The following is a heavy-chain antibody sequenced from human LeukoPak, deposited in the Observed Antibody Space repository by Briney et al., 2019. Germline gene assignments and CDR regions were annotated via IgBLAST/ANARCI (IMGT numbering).Heavy chain of an antibody. D-gene: IGHD2-8*01. Sequence: ASVKVSCKASGYTFTSYGISWVRQAPGQGREWMGWISAYNGNTNYAQKLQGRVTMTEDTSTDTAYMELSSLRSEDTAVYYCATGPRIPMVYAIPNRGVGYFDYWGQGTLVTVSS. CDR2: ISAYNGNT. V-gene: IGHV1-18*01. CDR1: GYTFTSYG. CDR3: ATGPRIPMVYAIPNRGVGYFDY. J-gene: IGHJ4*02.